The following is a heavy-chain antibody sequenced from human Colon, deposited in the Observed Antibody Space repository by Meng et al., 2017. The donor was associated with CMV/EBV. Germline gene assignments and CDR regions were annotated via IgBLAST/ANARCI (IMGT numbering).Heavy chain of an antibody. Sequence: SETLSLTCTVSGGSINSYYWSWIRQSPGKGLEWIGYVYYSGSANYNPSLKSRVTISVDRSKNQISLKLTSVSAADTAMYYCAREASGWSTGVDNWGQGTLVTVSS. CDR3: AREASGWSTGVDN. CDR2: VYYSGSA. J-gene: IGHJ4*02. CDR1: GGSINSYY. D-gene: IGHD6-19*01. V-gene: IGHV4-59*01.